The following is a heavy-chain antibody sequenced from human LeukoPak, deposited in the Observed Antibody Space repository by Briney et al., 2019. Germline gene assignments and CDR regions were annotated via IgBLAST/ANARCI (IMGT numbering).Heavy chain of an antibody. V-gene: IGHV4-31*03. D-gene: IGHD1-26*01. Sequence: PSETLSLTCTVSGGSISSGGYYWSWIRQHPGKGLEWIGYIYYSGSTYYNPSLKSRVTISVDTSKNQFSLKLSSVTAADTAVYYGARGTWELRDFDYWGQGTLVTVSS. CDR2: IYYSGST. CDR1: GGSISSGGYY. CDR3: ARGTWELRDFDY. J-gene: IGHJ4*02.